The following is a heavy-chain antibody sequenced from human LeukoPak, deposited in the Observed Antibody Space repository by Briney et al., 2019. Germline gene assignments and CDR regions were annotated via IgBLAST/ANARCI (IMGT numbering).Heavy chain of an antibody. CDR3: ARHLKKDGYNYYFDY. Sequence: SETLSLTCTVSGGSISTYYWSWIRQPPGKGLEWVGFISDSGSTDYNPSLTSRVTISVDTSKNQFSLRLSSVTAADTAVYYCARHLKKDGYNYYFDYWGQGTLVTVSS. V-gene: IGHV4-59*08. CDR1: GGSISTYY. D-gene: IGHD5-24*01. J-gene: IGHJ4*02. CDR2: ISDSGST.